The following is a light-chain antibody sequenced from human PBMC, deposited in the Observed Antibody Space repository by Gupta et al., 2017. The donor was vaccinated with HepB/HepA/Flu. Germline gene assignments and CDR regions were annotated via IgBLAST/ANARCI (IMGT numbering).Light chain of an antibody. CDR3: QTWGTGIHVV. Sequence: QLVLTPSPSASASLGASVKLTCTLDSGHNNYAIAWHQQQPQKGPRYLMQINSDGSHSRGDGIPDRFSGSSSGAERYLTISSLQSDDEADYYCQTWGTGIHVVFGGGTKLTVL. CDR2: INSDGSH. J-gene: IGLJ2*01. CDR1: SGHNNYA. V-gene: IGLV4-69*01.